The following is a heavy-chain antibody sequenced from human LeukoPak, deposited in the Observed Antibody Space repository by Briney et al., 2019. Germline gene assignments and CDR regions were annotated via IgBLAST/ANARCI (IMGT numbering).Heavy chain of an antibody. D-gene: IGHD2-21*02. CDR2: IKGDGSVE. J-gene: IGHJ4*02. V-gene: IGHV3-7*01. Sequence: PGGSLRLSCAASGFTFSSYWMKWVRQAPGEGPEWVANIKGDGSVEYYVDSVKGRFTISRDNAKNSLYLQMNSLRAEDTAVYYCARDAVRGGDCDYWGQGTLVTVSS. CDR3: ARDAVRGGDCDY. CDR1: GFTFSSYW.